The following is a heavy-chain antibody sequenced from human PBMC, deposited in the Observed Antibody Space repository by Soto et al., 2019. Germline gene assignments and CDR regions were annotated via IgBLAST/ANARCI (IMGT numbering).Heavy chain of an antibody. V-gene: IGHV3-23*01. Sequence: EVQLLESGGGLVQPGGSLRLSCAASGFTFSSYAMSWVRQAPGKGLEWVSAISGSGGSTYYADSVKGRFTISRDNSKNPLYLQMSSLRAEDTAVYYCAKDGVDRVYYYYYGMDVWGQGTTVTVSS. CDR3: AKDGVDRVYYYYYGMDV. CDR2: ISGSGGST. D-gene: IGHD5-12*01. CDR1: GFTFSSYA. J-gene: IGHJ6*02.